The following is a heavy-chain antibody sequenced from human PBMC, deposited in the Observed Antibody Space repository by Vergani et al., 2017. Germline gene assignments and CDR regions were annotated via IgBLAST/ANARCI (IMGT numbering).Heavy chain of an antibody. J-gene: IGHJ3*02. CDR3: ARKRITMVRGVIIGAFDI. CDR1: GYSFTSYW. Sequence: EVQLVQSGAEVKKPGESLKISCKGSGYSFTSYWIGWVRQMPGKGLEWMGIIYPGDSDTRYSPSFQGQVTISADKSISTAYLQWSSLKASDTAMYYCARKRITMVRGVIIGAFDIWGQGTMVTVSS. CDR2: IYPGDSDT. V-gene: IGHV5-51*01. D-gene: IGHD3-10*01.